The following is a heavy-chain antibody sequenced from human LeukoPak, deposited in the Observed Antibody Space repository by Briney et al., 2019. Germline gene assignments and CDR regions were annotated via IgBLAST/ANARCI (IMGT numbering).Heavy chain of an antibody. CDR3: ARFYGGKVFDY. J-gene: IGHJ4*02. V-gene: IGHV4-59*01. CDR2: IYNPENT. CDR1: GASISSYY. Sequence: SETLSLTCTVSGASISSYYWSWIRQPPGKGLEWIAYIYNPENTNFNRSLRSRVTISIDRSKKLVSLKVSSVTAADTAVYYCARFYGGKVFDYWGQGTLVTVSS. D-gene: IGHD4-23*01.